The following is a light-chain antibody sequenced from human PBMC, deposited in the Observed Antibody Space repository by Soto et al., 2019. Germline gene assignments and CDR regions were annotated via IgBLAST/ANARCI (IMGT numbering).Light chain of an antibody. CDR1: SSNIGAGYD. V-gene: IGLV1-40*01. J-gene: IGLJ1*01. CDR2: ANN. CDR3: QSYDSSRSPLYV. Sequence: QSVLTQRPSVSGAPGQRFSISCTGSSSNIGAGYDVHWYQHLPGTAPKLLIYANNNRPSGVPDRFSGSKSGTSASLAITGLQAEDEAAYYCQSYDSSRSPLYVFGTGTKVTVL.